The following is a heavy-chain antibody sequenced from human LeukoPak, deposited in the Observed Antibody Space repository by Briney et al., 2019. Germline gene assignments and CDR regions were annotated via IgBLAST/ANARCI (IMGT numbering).Heavy chain of an antibody. Sequence: PSETLSLTCTVSGGSISSSSYYWGWIRQPPGKGLEWIGSIYYSGSTYYNPSLKSRVTISVDTSKNQFSLKLSSVTAADTAVYYCARDGADNSGYYFGSLWGQGTMVTVSS. CDR2: IYYSGST. CDR3: ARDGADNSGYYFGSL. V-gene: IGHV4-39*07. J-gene: IGHJ3*01. CDR1: GGSISSSSYY. D-gene: IGHD3-22*01.